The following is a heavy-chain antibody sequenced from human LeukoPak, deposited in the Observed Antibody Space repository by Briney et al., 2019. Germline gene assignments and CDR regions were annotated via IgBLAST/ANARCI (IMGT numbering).Heavy chain of an antibody. CDR3: AKETTYNIFSPLDY. V-gene: IGHV3-23*01. D-gene: IGHD2/OR15-2a*01. CDR2: ISGSSTST. J-gene: IGHJ4*02. Sequence: GGSLRLSCAASGFTFSSFAMSWVRQAPGKGLEWVSGISGSSTSTYDGDSVKGRFTITRDNSRNTLYLQISSLRADDTAVYYCAKETTYNIFSPLDYWGQGTLVTVSS. CDR1: GFTFSSFA.